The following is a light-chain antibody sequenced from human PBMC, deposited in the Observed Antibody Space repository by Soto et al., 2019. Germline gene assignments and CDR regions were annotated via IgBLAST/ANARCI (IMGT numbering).Light chain of an antibody. CDR3: QQYMSYS. CDR1: QNIANY. J-gene: IGKJ1*01. CDR2: AAS. Sequence: TQSPSSLSASVGDRVTIACRASQNIANYLNWFQQKPGKAPNLLIYAASGVQSGVPSRFSGSGSGTESTLTISSLQPDDFATYYCQQYMSYSFGQGTKVDIK. V-gene: IGKV1-16*01.